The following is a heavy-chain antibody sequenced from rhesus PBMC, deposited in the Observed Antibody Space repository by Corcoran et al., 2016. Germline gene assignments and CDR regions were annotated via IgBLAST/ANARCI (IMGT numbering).Heavy chain of an antibody. Sequence: QLQLQESGPGLVKPSETLSVTCAVSGGSISSSYWIWIRQSPGKGLGWIGYIYGSGSSTTYNPSLKIRVTLSVDTSKNQLSLKLSSVTTADTAVYYCARSSGYSSSYTFDYWGQGVLVTVSS. CDR2: IYGSGSST. CDR3: ARSSGYSSSYTFDY. CDR1: GGSISSSY. J-gene: IGHJ4*01. D-gene: IGHD6-43*01. V-gene: IGHV4-169*01.